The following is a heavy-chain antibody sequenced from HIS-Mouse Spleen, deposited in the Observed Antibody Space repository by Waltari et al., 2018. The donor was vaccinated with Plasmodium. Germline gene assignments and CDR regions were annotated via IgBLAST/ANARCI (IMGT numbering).Heavy chain of an antibody. J-gene: IGHJ4*02. Sequence: QVQLVESGGGVVQPGRSLRLSCAASGFTFRSSGMHWVRQAPGKGLEWVAVISYDGSNKYYADSVKGRFTISRDNSKNTLYLQMNSLRAEDTAVYYCAKDRRSSSWYVDYWGQGTLVTVSS. V-gene: IGHV3-30*18. CDR1: GFTFRSSG. CDR3: AKDRRSSSWYVDY. CDR2: ISYDGSNK. D-gene: IGHD6-13*01.